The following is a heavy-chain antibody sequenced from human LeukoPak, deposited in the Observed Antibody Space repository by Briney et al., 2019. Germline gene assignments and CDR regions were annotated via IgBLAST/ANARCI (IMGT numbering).Heavy chain of an antibody. Sequence: PGGSLRLSCAASGFTFSSYAMLWVRQAPGKGLEYVSAISSNGGSTYYANSVKGRFTISRDNSKNTLYLQMGSLRAEDMAVYYCARGPYSGYFDYWGQGTLVTVSS. CDR1: GFTFSSYA. J-gene: IGHJ4*02. D-gene: IGHD5-12*01. V-gene: IGHV3-64*01. CDR2: ISSNGGST. CDR3: ARGPYSGYFDY.